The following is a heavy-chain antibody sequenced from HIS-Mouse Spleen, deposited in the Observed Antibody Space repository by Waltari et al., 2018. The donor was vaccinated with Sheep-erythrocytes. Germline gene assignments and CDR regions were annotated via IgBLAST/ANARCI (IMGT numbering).Heavy chain of an antibody. CDR2: INHSGST. D-gene: IGHD6-19*01. J-gene: IGHJ3*02. V-gene: IGHV4-34*01. CDR3: ALSVDLAGAFDI. Sequence: QVQLQQWGAGLLKPSETLSLTCAVHGGYFSGYYWGWIRQPPGKGLEWIGEINHSGSTNYNPSLKSRVTISVDTSKNQFSLKLSSVTAADTAVYYCALSVDLAGAFDIWGQGTMVTVSS. CDR1: GGYFSGYY.